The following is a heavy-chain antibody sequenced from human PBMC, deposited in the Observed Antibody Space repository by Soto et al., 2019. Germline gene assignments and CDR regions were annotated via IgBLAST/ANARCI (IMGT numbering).Heavy chain of an antibody. Sequence: EVQILESGGGSVQPGGSLRLSSAASGFTFSSDAMYWVRQAPVKGLAWVSGTSDSGTGTYYADAEKGRFTISRDNSNNTVYLQIKSLRAEDTAVYYCSKDHTVVIRDAFDIWGQVTMVNVSS. CDR1: GFTFSSDA. CDR2: TSDSGTGT. V-gene: IGHV3-23*01. CDR3: SKDHTVVIRDAFDI. D-gene: IGHD3-22*01. J-gene: IGHJ3*02.